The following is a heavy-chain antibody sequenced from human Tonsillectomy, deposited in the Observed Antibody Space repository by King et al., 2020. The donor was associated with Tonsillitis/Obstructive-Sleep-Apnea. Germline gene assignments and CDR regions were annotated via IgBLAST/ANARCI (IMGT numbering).Heavy chain of an antibody. V-gene: IGHV4-39*01. Sequence: QLQESGPGLVKPSETLSLTCTVSGGSISSSSYYWDWIRQPPGQGLEWIGSLYYSGSTYYNPSLKSRVTISVDTSKNQFSLKLSSVTAADTAVYYCARQGGDYTKLDYWGQGTLVTVSS. CDR2: LYYSGST. D-gene: IGHD4-11*01. CDR3: ARQGGDYTKLDY. J-gene: IGHJ4*02. CDR1: GGSISSSSYY.